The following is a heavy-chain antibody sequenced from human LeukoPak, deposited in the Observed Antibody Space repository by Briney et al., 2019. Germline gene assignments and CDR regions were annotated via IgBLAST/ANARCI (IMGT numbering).Heavy chain of an antibody. CDR2: IFNSGST. Sequence: SETLSLTCTVSGGSISSSNYYWGWIRQPPGKGLEWIGYIFNSGSTYYNPSLKSRVTKLVDTSKNQFSLKLSSVTAADTAVYYCARDRYYYDSSGYRWFDPWGQGTLVTVSS. V-gene: IGHV4-39*07. CDR3: ARDRYYYDSSGYRWFDP. J-gene: IGHJ5*02. CDR1: GGSISSSNYY. D-gene: IGHD3-22*01.